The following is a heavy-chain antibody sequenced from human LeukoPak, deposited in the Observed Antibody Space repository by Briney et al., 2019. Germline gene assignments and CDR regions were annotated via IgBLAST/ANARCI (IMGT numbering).Heavy chain of an antibody. CDR1: GYSFTSYW. CDR3: ARHFKAARRPFDY. CDR2: IYPGDSDT. J-gene: IGHJ4*02. D-gene: IGHD6-6*01. V-gene: IGHV5-51*01. Sequence: GESQKISCKGSGYSFTSYWIGWVRQMPGKGLEWMGIIYPGDSDTRYSPSFQGQVTISADKSISTAYLQWSSLKASDTAMYYCARHFKAARRPFDYWGQGTLVTVSS.